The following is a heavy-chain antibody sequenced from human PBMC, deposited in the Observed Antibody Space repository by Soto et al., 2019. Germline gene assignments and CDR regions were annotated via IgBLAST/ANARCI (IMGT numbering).Heavy chain of an antibody. CDR2: MNPGSGNT. Sequence: QVQLVQSGAEVKKPGASVKVSCKASGYTFTNYEINWVRQASGQGLEWMGWMNPGSGNTGYAHKVQGRVTMTRNISISTAYMELSSLGSDDTAIYYCARMSASGSLNWFDPWGQGTLVTVSS. CDR1: GYTFTNYE. J-gene: IGHJ5*02. D-gene: IGHD3-10*01. V-gene: IGHV1-8*01. CDR3: ARMSASGSLNWFDP.